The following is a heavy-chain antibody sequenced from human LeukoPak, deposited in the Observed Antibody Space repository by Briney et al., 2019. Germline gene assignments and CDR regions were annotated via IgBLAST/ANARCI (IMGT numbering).Heavy chain of an antibody. CDR3: ARSDSSGWYPEYDP. J-gene: IGHJ5*02. CDR1: GFTFSSYS. Sequence: PGGSLRLSCAASGFTFSSYSMNWVRQAPGKGLEWVSSISSSSSYIYYADSVKGRFTISRDNAKNSLYLQMNSLRAEDTAEYYCARSDSSGWYPEYDPWGQGTLVTVSS. CDR2: ISSSSSYI. D-gene: IGHD6-19*01. V-gene: IGHV3-21*01.